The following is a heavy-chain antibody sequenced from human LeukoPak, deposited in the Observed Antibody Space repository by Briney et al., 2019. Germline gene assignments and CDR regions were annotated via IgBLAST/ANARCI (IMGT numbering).Heavy chain of an antibody. J-gene: IGHJ4*02. CDR3: AREDGIATRQGPDY. Sequence: GGSLRLSCAASGFTFSSYSMNWVRQAPGKGLEWVSYISSSSSTIYYADSVKGRFTISRDNAKNSLYLQMNSLRAEDTAVYYCAREDGIATRQGPDYWGQGTLATVSS. CDR1: GFTFSSYS. V-gene: IGHV3-48*04. D-gene: IGHD6-6*01. CDR2: ISSSSSTI.